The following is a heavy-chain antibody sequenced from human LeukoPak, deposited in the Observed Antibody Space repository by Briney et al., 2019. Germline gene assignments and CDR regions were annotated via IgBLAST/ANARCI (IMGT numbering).Heavy chain of an antibody. Sequence: KPGRSLRLSCTASGFTFGGYAMSWFRQAPGKGLEWVGRIKSKTDGGTTDYAAPVKGRFTISRDDSKNTLYLQMNSLKTEDTAVYYCTTDLKQQLRSDYWGQGTLVTVSS. CDR2: IKSKTDGGTT. D-gene: IGHD6-13*01. V-gene: IGHV3-15*01. CDR1: GFTFGGYA. CDR3: TTDLKQQLRSDY. J-gene: IGHJ4*02.